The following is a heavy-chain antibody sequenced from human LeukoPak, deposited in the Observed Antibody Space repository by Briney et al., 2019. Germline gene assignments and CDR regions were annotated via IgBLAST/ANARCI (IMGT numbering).Heavy chain of an antibody. CDR3: ARGSSGAFDI. D-gene: IGHD1-26*01. Sequence: GGSLRLSCAASGFTVSNNYMSWVRQAPGKGLEWVSVIYSGGNTYYADSVKGRFTISRDNSKNTLYLQINSLRTEDTAVYYCARGSSGAFDIWGQGTMVAVSS. CDR1: GFTVSNNY. CDR2: IYSGGNT. J-gene: IGHJ3*02. V-gene: IGHV3-66*01.